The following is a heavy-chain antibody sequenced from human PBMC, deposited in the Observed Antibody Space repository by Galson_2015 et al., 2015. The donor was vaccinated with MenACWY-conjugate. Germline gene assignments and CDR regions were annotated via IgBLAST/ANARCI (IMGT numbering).Heavy chain of an antibody. D-gene: IGHD6-13*01. CDR2: INSDGSST. CDR3: ARGGERLEAAEENWVDS. V-gene: IGHV3-74*01. J-gene: IGHJ5*01. CDR1: GFTFSSYW. Sequence: SLRLSCAASGFTFSSYWMHWVRQGPGKGLVWVSRINSDGSSTNYADSVKGRFTISRDNAKNTLYLQMNRLRAEDTAVYYCARGGERLEAAEENWVDSWGQGTLVTVSS.